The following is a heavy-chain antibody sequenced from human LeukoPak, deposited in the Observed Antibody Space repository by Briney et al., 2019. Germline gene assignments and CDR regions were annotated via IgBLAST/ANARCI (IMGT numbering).Heavy chain of an antibody. CDR1: GVTFSSYA. CDR2: MSSGGGYT. CDR3: AKRGVVIRVILVGFHKEAYYFDS. V-gene: IGHV3-23*01. J-gene: IGHJ4*02. D-gene: IGHD3-22*01. Sequence: GGSLRLSCAASGVTFSSYAMNWVRQAPGKGLEWVSGMSSGGGYTYYADSVKGRFTISRDNSNNTLYLQMNSLRAEDTAVYFCAKRGVVIRVILVGFHKEAYYFDSWGQGALVTVSS.